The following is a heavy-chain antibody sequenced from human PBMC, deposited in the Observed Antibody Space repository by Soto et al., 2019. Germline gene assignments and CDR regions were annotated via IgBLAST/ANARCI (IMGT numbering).Heavy chain of an antibody. CDR3: AAEGPPRYCSGGSCYLGDYYYYGMDV. Sequence: GASVKVFCKASGFTFTSSAVQRVRQARGQRLEWRGWIVVGSGNTNYAQKFQERVTITRDMSTSTAYMELSSLRSEDTAVYYCAAEGPPRYCSGGSCYLGDYYYYGMDVWGQGTTVTVSS. V-gene: IGHV1-58*01. J-gene: IGHJ6*02. D-gene: IGHD2-15*01. CDR1: GFTFTSSA. CDR2: IVVGSGNT.